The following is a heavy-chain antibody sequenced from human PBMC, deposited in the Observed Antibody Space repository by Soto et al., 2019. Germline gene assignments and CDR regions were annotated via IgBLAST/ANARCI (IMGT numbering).Heavy chain of an antibody. CDR1: GYTFTSYG. V-gene: IGHV1-18*01. CDR3: ARRKELSGSYGPGPRHNWFDP. J-gene: IGHJ5*02. CDR2: ISAYNGNT. Sequence: QVQLVQSGAEVKKPGASVKVSCKASGYTFTSYGISWVRQAPGQGLEWMGWISAYNGNTNYAQKLQGRVTMNTDTATSQAYIAMRSLRSDDTAVDYCARRKELSGSYGPGPRHNWFDPWGQGTLVTGSS. D-gene: IGHD1-26*01.